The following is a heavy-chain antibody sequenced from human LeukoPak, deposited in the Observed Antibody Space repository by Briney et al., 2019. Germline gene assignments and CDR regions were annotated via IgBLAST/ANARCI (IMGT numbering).Heavy chain of an antibody. V-gene: IGHV3-48*01. CDR1: GFTFSSYS. CDR2: ISSSSSTI. Sequence: PGGSLRLSCAASGFTFSSYSMNWVRQAPGKGLEWVSYISSSSSTIYYADSVKGRFTISRDNAKKSPYLQMNSLRAEDTAVYYCAREGPADYGSGSYYYGQWGQGTLVTVPS. D-gene: IGHD3-10*01. J-gene: IGHJ4*02. CDR3: AREGPADYGSGSYYYGQ.